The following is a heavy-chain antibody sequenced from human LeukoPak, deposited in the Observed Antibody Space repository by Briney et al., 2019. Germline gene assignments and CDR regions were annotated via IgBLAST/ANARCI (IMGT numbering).Heavy chain of an antibody. CDR2: IHPNSGGT. D-gene: IGHD4/OR15-4a*01. CDR3: STSDYIRLYYFDH. J-gene: IGHJ4*02. V-gene: IGHV1-2*02. CDR1: GYTFTGYY. Sequence: SSVKVSCMASGYTFTGYYLHWVRQAPGQGLEWMGWIHPNSGGTNYAQMFQGRVTLTRDTSISTAYMELTTLRPDDTAFYYLSTSDYIRLYYFDHWGQGAQVTISS.